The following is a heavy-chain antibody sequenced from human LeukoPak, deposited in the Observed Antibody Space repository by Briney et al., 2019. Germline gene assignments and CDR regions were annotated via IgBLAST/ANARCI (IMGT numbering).Heavy chain of an antibody. CDR1: GGTFSSYA. Sequence: SVKVSCKASGGTFSSYAISWVRQAPGQGLEWMGRIIPILGIANYAQKFQGRVTITADKSTSTAYMELSGLRSEDTAVYYCARAEQQLVYYYYMDVWGKGTTVSVSS. CDR3: ARAEQQLVYYYYMDV. J-gene: IGHJ6*03. V-gene: IGHV1-69*04. D-gene: IGHD6-13*01. CDR2: IIPILGIA.